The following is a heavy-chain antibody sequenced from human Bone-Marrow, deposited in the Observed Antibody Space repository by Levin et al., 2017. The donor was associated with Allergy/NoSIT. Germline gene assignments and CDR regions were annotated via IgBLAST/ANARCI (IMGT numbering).Heavy chain of an antibody. D-gene: IGHD6-19*01. CDR1: GGSISSYH. CDR2: IYYSGST. V-gene: IGHV4-59*01. Sequence: PSETLSLTCFVSGGSISSYHWSWIRQPPGKGLEWIGYIYYSGSTNYNPSLKSRVTISVDTSTNQFSLTLNSVTAADTAVYYCARERVVAGSGTYYYYGMAVWGQGTTVTVSS. CDR3: ARERVVAGSGTYYYYGMAV. J-gene: IGHJ6*02.